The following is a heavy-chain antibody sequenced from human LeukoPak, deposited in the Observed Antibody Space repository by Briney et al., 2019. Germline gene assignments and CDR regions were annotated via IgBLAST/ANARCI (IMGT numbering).Heavy chain of an antibody. CDR1: GFTFISYG. V-gene: IGHV3-30*18. Sequence: GGSLTLSCSGAGFTFISYGMHRLRPAPGNGLEWVAVTSYDGSNKYYADAVTGRFTISRANSTNTLYRHMNKLRAEDTAVYYCAKVSGDLSGSGTSPGAEYFQHWGQGTLVTVSS. CDR3: AKVSGDLSGSGTSPGAEYFQH. D-gene: IGHD3-10*01. CDR2: TSYDGSNK. J-gene: IGHJ1*01.